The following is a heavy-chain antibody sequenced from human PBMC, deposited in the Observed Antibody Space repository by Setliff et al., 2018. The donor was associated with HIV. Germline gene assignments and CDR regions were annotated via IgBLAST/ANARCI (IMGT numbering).Heavy chain of an antibody. CDR3: VTSSSWSSRLNF. CDR1: GGPLSGHY. J-gene: IGHJ4*02. V-gene: IGHV4-34*01. D-gene: IGHD2-2*01. Sequence: SLTCAVYGGPLSGHYWSWIRQPPGQGPEWIGETSHSGKINYNPSLKSRVTISVDTSKNQFSLKLTSVTAADTAVYYCVTSSSWSSRLNFWGPGMLVTVSS. CDR2: TSHSGKI.